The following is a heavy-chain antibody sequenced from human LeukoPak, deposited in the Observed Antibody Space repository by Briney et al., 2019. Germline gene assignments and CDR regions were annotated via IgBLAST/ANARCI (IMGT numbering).Heavy chain of an antibody. V-gene: IGHV3-23*01. J-gene: IGHJ4*02. CDR2: ITGSGGNT. CDR3: AKGGDYDVLTGYYVSDY. Sequence: PGGSLRLSCAASGFTFSNYAMSWVREAPGKGLECVSAITGSGGNTYYADSVKGRFTISRDNSKNTVSLQMNSLRAEDTAVYYCAKGGDYDVLTGYYVSDYWGQGTLVTVSS. CDR1: GFTFSNYA. D-gene: IGHD3-9*01.